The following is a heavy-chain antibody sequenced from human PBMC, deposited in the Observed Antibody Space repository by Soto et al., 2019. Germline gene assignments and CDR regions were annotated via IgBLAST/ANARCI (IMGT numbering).Heavy chain of an antibody. CDR1: GFTFSTYW. V-gene: IGHV3-74*01. Sequence: GGSLRLSCAASGFTFSTYWMHWVRQAPGKGLVWVSRIDSDGSSTTYADSVKGRFIISRDNAKNTLYLQMNSLRAEDTAVYYCARERMAGPNWFDPWGQGTLVTVSS. CDR2: IDSDGSST. J-gene: IGHJ5*02. CDR3: ARERMAGPNWFDP. D-gene: IGHD6-19*01.